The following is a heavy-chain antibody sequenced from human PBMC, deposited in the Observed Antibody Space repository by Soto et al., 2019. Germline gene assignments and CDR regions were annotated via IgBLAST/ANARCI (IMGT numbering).Heavy chain of an antibody. J-gene: IGHJ6*02. D-gene: IGHD2-2*01. CDR1: GDSVSSNSAA. Sequence: SQTLSLTCAISGDSVSSNSAAWNWIRQSPSGGLEWLGRTYYRSKWYNDYAVSVKSRITINPDTSKNQFSLQLNSVTPEDTAVYYCARDGSYNCSSNSCYGFYYYYYGMDVWGQGTTVTVSS. V-gene: IGHV6-1*01. CDR2: TYYRSKWYN. CDR3: ARDGSYNCSSNSCYGFYYYYYGMDV.